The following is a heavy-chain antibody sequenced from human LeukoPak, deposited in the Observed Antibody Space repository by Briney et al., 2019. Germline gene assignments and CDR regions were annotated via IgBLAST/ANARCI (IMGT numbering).Heavy chain of an antibody. J-gene: IGHJ4*02. D-gene: IGHD6-6*01. Sequence: SETLSLTCTVSGGSISSSSYYWGWIRQPPGKGLEWIGSIYYSGSTYYNPSLKSRVTISVDTSKNQFSLKLSSVTAADTAVYYCASATLVLGIIYFDYWGQGTLVTVSS. CDR1: GGSISSSSYY. CDR3: ASATLVLGIIYFDY. CDR2: IYYSGST. V-gene: IGHV4-39*01.